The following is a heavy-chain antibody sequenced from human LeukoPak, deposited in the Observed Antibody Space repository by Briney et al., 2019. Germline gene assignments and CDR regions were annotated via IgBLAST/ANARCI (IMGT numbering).Heavy chain of an antibody. Sequence: PGGSLRLSCAASGFTFSSYWMRWVRHAPGKGLVWVSRINSDGSSTNYADSVKGRFTISRDNANNTPHLQMNSLRAEDTALYYCARFYCSSTSCLEDYWGQGTLVTVSS. CDR1: GFTFSSYW. J-gene: IGHJ4*02. D-gene: IGHD2-2*01. CDR2: INSDGSST. CDR3: ARFYCSSTSCLEDY. V-gene: IGHV3-74*01.